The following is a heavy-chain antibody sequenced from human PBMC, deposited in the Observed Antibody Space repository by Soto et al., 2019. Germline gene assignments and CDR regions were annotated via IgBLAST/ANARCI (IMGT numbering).Heavy chain of an antibody. CDR3: AKVRAYDYVWGSYRSGLDY. J-gene: IGHJ4*02. CDR1: GFTFSSYA. Sequence: EVQLLESGGGLVQPGGSLRLSCAASGFTFSSYAMSWVRQAPRKGLEWVSAISGSGGSTYYADSVKGRFTISRDNSKNTLYLQMNSLRAEDTAVYYCAKVRAYDYVWGSYRSGLDYWGQGTLVTVSS. CDR2: ISGSGGST. V-gene: IGHV3-23*01. D-gene: IGHD3-16*02.